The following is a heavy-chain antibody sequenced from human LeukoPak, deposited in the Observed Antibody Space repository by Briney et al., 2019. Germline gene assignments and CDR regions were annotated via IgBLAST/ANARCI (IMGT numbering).Heavy chain of an antibody. CDR3: ARGTTHPGMTTVVTHFDY. J-gene: IGHJ4*02. V-gene: IGHV4-59*11. CDR1: GGSISSHY. D-gene: IGHD4-23*01. Sequence: PSETLSLTCTVSGGSISSHYWSWIRQPPGKGLEWIGYIYYSGSTNYNPSLKSRVTISVDTSKNQFSLKLSSVTAADTAVYYCARGTTHPGMTTVVTHFDYWGQGTLVTVSS. CDR2: IYYSGST.